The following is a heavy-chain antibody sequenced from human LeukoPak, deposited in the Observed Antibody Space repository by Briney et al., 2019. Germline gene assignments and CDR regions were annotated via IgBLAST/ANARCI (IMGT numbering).Heavy chain of an antibody. J-gene: IGHJ3*02. CDR1: GGTFSTHR. D-gene: IGHD5-18*01. Sequence: SVKVSCKAYGGTFSTHRISWIRQAPGQGLEWLGGVIPIFGTAHYAEKFQGRVTITADVSTSTAYMEVTSLRSEDTAVYYCATDAPSETAMASAFDIWGQGTMVTVSP. CDR3: ATDAPSETAMASAFDI. V-gene: IGHV1-69*13. CDR2: VIPIFGTA.